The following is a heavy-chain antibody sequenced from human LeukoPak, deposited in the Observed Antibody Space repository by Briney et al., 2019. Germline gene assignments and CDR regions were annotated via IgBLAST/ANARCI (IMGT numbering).Heavy chain of an antibody. CDR1: GGSISSGGYY. D-gene: IGHD5-18*01. CDR2: IYYSGST. CDR3: ARHQYSYGPFDY. Sequence: RSSETLSLTCTISGGSISSGGYYWSWIRQHPGKGLEWIGYIYYSGSTYYNPSLKSRVTISVDTSKNQFSLKLSSVTTADTAVYYCARHQYSYGPFDYWGQGTLVTVSS. J-gene: IGHJ4*02. V-gene: IGHV4-31*03.